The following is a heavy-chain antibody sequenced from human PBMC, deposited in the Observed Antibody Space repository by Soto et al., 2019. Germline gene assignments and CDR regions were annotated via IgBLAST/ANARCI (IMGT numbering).Heavy chain of an antibody. CDR2: ISYSGTT. CDR3: ARGRGYSYGLDP. J-gene: IGHJ5*02. V-gene: IGHV4-30-4*01. D-gene: IGHD5-18*01. CDR1: GDSISSNNNY. Sequence: QVQLQESGPGLVKPSQTLSLTCTVSGDSISSNNNYWSWIRQPPGEGLEWIGFISYSGTTSYSPSLKSRVAISLDTSMNQFSLSLSSVTAADTAVYYCARGRGYSYGLDPWGQGTLVTVSS.